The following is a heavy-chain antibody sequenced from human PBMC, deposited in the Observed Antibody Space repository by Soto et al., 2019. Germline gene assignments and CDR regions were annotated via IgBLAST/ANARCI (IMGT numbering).Heavy chain of an antibody. CDR1: GGSISSGDYY. V-gene: IGHV4-30-4*01. CDR2: IYYSGST. Sequence: PSETLSLTCTVSGGSISSGDYYWSWIRHPPGKGLEWIGYIYYSGSTYYNPSLKSRVTISVDTSKNQFSLKLSSVTAADTAVYYCARGERSGSRNYYYGMDVWGQGSTLTVSS. D-gene: IGHD2-15*01. CDR3: ARGERSGSRNYYYGMDV. J-gene: IGHJ6*02.